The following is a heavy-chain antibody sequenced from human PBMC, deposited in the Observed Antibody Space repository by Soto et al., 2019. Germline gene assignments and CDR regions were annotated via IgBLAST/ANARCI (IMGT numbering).Heavy chain of an antibody. J-gene: IGHJ3*02. Sequence: QVQLVQSGAEVKKPGASVKVSCKVFAHTFTSHGINWVRQAPGQGLEWMGWISNYNGNTDYAQKFQGRVSMTIDTSTTTAYMELRSLRSDDTAVYYCARDPGTTVVTAGLRAFDMWGQGTMVTVSS. CDR1: AHTFTSHG. V-gene: IGHV1-18*01. CDR2: ISNYNGNT. CDR3: ARDPGTTVVTAGLRAFDM. D-gene: IGHD4-17*01.